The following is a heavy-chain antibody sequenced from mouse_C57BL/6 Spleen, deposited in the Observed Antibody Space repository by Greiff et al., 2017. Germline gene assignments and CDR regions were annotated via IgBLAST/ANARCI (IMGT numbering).Heavy chain of an antibody. J-gene: IGHJ4*01. Sequence: QVQLQQPGAELVRPGSSVKLSCKASGYTFTSYWMHWVKQRPIQGLEWIGNIDPSDSETHYNQKFKDKATLTVDKSSSTAYMQLSSLTSEDSAVYYCARCYDYDGYYAMDYWGQGTSVTVSS. D-gene: IGHD2-4*01. CDR1: GYTFTSYW. CDR3: ARCYDYDGYYAMDY. V-gene: IGHV1-52*01. CDR2: IDPSDSET.